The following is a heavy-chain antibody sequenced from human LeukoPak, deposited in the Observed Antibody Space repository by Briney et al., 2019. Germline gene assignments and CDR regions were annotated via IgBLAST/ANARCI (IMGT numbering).Heavy chain of an antibody. J-gene: IGHJ6*02. CDR3: ATDYSNFYGMDV. D-gene: IGHD4-11*01. CDR1: GGSVNSGSYF. CDR2: IQNSART. Sequence: SETLSLTCTVSGGSVNSGSYFWSWIRQPPGRGLEWIGYIQNSARTNYNPSLESRVTISVDSSKDQFSLRLSSVTAADTAVYYCATDYSNFYGMDVWGQGTTVTVSS. V-gene: IGHV4-61*01.